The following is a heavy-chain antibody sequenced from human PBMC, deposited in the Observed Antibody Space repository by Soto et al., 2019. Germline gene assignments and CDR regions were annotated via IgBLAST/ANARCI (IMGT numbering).Heavy chain of an antibody. CDR3: AKDLTRQLAYWLDP. CDR2: INAHSGGT. D-gene: IGHD6-6*01. J-gene: IGHJ5*02. Sequence: ASVKVSCKASGFSFTGYYIHWLRQAPGQGLEWMGWINAHSGGTEYAQKFQGRVTLTRDTSIATAHLTLTSLTSDDTALYYCAKDLTRQLAYWLDPWGQGTQVTVSS. CDR1: GFSFTGYY. V-gene: IGHV1-2*02.